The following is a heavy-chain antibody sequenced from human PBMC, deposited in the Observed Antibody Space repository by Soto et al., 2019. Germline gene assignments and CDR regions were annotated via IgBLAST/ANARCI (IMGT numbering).Heavy chain of an antibody. J-gene: IGHJ5*02. CDR2: INPSGGST. Sequence: ASVNVSCKSSGYTFTSYYIHWVRQAPGQGLEWMGIINPSGGSTSYAQKFQGRVTMTRDTSTSTVYMELSSLRSEDTAVYYCARVSGAAAALNWFDPWGQGTLVTVPQ. CDR1: GYTFTSYY. D-gene: IGHD6-13*01. V-gene: IGHV1-46*01. CDR3: ARVSGAAAALNWFDP.